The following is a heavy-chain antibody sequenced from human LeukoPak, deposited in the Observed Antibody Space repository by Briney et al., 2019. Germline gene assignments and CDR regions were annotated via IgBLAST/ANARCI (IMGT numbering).Heavy chain of an antibody. Sequence: GGSQRLSCAASGFTFDDYAMHWVRQAPGKGLEWVSLISGDGGSTYYADSVKGRFTISRDNAKNSLYLQMDSLRAEDTAVYYCARSFSGSGYYLSPFDYWGQGTLVTVSS. D-gene: IGHD3-22*01. V-gene: IGHV3-43*02. CDR1: GFTFDDYA. J-gene: IGHJ4*02. CDR2: ISGDGGST. CDR3: ARSFSGSGYYLSPFDY.